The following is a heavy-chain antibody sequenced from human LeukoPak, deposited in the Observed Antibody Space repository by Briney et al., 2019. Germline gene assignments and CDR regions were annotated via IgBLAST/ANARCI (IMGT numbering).Heavy chain of an antibody. D-gene: IGHD3-16*01. V-gene: IGHV3-23*01. CDR2: ISGSGGST. Sequence: ASVKVSCKASGGTFSSYAISWVRQAPGKGLEWVSAISGSGGSTYYADSVKGRFTISGDNSKNTLYLQMNSLRAEDTAVYYCAKGIRAVLGIIDYWGQGTLVTVSS. CDR3: AKGIRAVLGIIDY. CDR1: GGTFSSYA. J-gene: IGHJ4*02.